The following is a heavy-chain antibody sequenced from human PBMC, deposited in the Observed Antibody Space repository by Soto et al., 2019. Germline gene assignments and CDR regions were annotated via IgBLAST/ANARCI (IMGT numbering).Heavy chain of an antibody. D-gene: IGHD5-12*01. J-gene: IGHJ5*02. CDR3: AVGSVDIVPTGMKPFDP. Sequence: QVQLVQSGAEVKKPGSSVKVSCKASGGTFSNYAISWVRQAPGQGLEWMGGIIPIFGTANYAQKFQGRVTITAVKSTSTAYMERSSLSSEDKAIYYCAVGSVDIVPTGMKPFDPLGPGTLVTVSA. CDR2: IIPIFGTA. V-gene: IGHV1-69*14. CDR1: GGTFSNYA.